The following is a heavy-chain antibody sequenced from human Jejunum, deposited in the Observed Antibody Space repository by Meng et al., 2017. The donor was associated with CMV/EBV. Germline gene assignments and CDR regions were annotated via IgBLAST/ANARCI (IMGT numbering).Heavy chain of an antibody. D-gene: IGHD3-16*01. Sequence: VSCAASGFSVSSNYMSWVRQAPGKGLEWVSLIAISGNTYYADSVKGRFTISRDNSKNTLSLQMDNLRAEDTAVYHCATSDVMIKYDYWGQGTLVTVSS. CDR3: ATSDVMIKYDY. J-gene: IGHJ4*02. V-gene: IGHV3-53*01. CDR2: IAISGNT. CDR1: GFSVSSNY.